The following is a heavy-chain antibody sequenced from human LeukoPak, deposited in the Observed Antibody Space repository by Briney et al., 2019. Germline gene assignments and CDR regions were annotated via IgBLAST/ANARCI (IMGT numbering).Heavy chain of an antibody. CDR3: ARGPRYGSSDYPNYGMYV. CDR2: IGTGGET. CDR1: GFTFSSYD. V-gene: IGHV3-13*01. D-gene: IGHD3-22*01. Sequence: GGSLRLSCAASGFTFSSYDMHWVRQVIGKGLEWVSAIGTGGETYYLDSVKGRVTISRENAKTSLYLQMNSLRAGYTAVYYCARGPRYGSSDYPNYGMYVWGQGATVTVSS. J-gene: IGHJ6*02.